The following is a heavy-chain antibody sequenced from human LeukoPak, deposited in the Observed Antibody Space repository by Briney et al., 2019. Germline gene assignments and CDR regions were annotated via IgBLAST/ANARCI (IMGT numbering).Heavy chain of an antibody. CDR3: ARPNYYEVSGAFDI. D-gene: IGHD3-22*01. CDR1: GFTFSSYW. Sequence: GGSLRLSRAASGFTFSSYWMSWVRQAPGKGLEWVTNIKQDGSEKHYVDSAKGRFTISRENAKNSLYLQMNSLRAEDTAVYYCARPNYYEVSGAFDIWGQGTMVTVSS. V-gene: IGHV3-7*01. J-gene: IGHJ3*02. CDR2: IKQDGSEK.